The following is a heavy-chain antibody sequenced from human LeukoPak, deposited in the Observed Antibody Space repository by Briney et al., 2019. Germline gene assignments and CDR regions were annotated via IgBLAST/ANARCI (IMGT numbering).Heavy chain of an antibody. V-gene: IGHV1-18*01. CDR1: GYTFTTYG. CDR2: INPYNGNT. Sequence: ASVKVSCKASGYTFTTYGISWARQAPGQGLEWMGWINPYNGNTKYAQNFQDRVSMTTDTSTSTAYMELRSLRSGDTAVYYCAREIYGRFDYWGQGTLVTVSS. J-gene: IGHJ4*02. D-gene: IGHD2-2*02. CDR3: AREIYGRFDY.